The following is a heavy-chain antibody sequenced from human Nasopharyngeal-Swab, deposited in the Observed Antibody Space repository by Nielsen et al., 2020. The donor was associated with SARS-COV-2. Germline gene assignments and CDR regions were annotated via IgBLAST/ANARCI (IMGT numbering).Heavy chain of an antibody. Sequence: SETLSLTCAVYGGSFSGYYWSWIRQPPGKGLEWIGEIHHSGSTNYNPSLKRRVTISVDTSKNQFSLKLSSVTAADTAVYYCARSSYWFVVGLLRPNRLFDYWGQGTLVTVSS. CDR1: GGSFSGYY. J-gene: IGHJ4*02. V-gene: IGHV4-34*01. D-gene: IGHD2-21*01. CDR3: ARSSYWFVVGLLRPNRLFDY. CDR2: IHHSGST.